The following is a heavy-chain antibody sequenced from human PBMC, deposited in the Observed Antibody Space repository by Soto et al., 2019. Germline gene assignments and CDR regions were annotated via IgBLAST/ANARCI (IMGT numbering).Heavy chain of an antibody. CDR3: ARVGPWVPYYYDSSPYTFENWFDP. CDR1: GYSISSGYY. J-gene: IGHJ5*02. CDR2: IYHGGST. V-gene: IGHV4-38-2*01. D-gene: IGHD3-22*01. Sequence: PSETLSLTCAVSGYSISSGYYWGWLRQPPGKGLEWIGRIYHGGSTYYNPSLNSRVTLSIDMTNNHVSLILNSVTAADTAVYYCARVGPWVPYYYDSSPYTFENWFDPWGQGTLVTVPS.